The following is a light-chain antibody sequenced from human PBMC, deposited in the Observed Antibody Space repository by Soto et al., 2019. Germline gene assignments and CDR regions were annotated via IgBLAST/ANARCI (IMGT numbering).Light chain of an antibody. Sequence: DIVMTQSPDSLAVSLGERATINCTSSQSVLDSSTNKNYLSWYHQKPGQPPQLLIHWASIRESGVPDRFSGSGSRTDFTLTISSLQAADVAIYYCQQYYETPHTFGLGTKLEIK. J-gene: IGKJ2*01. CDR1: QSVLDSSTNKNY. CDR2: WAS. V-gene: IGKV4-1*01. CDR3: QQYYETPHT.